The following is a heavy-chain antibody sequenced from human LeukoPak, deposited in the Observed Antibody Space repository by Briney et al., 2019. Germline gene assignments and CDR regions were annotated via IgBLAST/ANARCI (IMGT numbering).Heavy chain of an antibody. CDR2: INPNSGGT. Sequence: ASVKVSCKASGYTFTGYYMHWVRQAPGQGLEWMGWINPNSGGTNYAQKFQGRVTMTRDTSISTAYMELSRLRSDDTAVYYCASVPRQGDYERTVWFGPWGQGTMVTVSS. V-gene: IGHV1-2*02. CDR3: ASVPRQGDYERTVWFGP. J-gene: IGHJ5*01. D-gene: IGHD4-17*01. CDR1: GYTFTGYY.